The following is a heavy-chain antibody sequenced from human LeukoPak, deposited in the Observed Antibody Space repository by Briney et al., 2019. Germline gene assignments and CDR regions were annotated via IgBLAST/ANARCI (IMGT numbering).Heavy chain of an antibody. V-gene: IGHV3-53*05. CDR1: GFTVSSNY. CDR2: IYSGGST. CDR3: AREGYYGSGSPPSLYFDY. J-gene: IGHJ4*02. Sequence: GGSLRLSCAASGFTVSSNYMSWVRHAPGKGLEWVSVIYSGGSTYYADSVKGRFTISRDNSRSTLYLQMNSLRPEDTAIYYCAREGYYGSGSPPSLYFDYWGQGTLVTVSS. D-gene: IGHD3-10*01.